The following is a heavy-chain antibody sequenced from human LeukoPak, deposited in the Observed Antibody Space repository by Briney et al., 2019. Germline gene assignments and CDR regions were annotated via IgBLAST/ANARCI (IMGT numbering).Heavy chain of an antibody. V-gene: IGHV3-9*03. Sequence: PGGSLRLSCAASGFTVNNNYMNWVRQAAGKGLDWVSGISWNSGSIGYADSVKGRFTISRDNAKNSLYLQMNSLRAEDMALCYCAYCRQGYCSSTSCLGNLGQGTMVTVSS. CDR3: AYCRQGYCSSTSCLGN. CDR2: ISWNSGSI. D-gene: IGHD2-2*01. CDR1: GFTVNNNY. J-gene: IGHJ4*02.